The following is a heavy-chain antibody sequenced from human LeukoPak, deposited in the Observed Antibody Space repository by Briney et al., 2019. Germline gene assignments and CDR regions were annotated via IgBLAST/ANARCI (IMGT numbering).Heavy chain of an antibody. Sequence: ASVKVSCKASGYTFTGYYMHWVRQAPGQGLEWMGWINPNSGGTNYAQKFQGRVTMTRDTSISTAYMELSRLRSDDTAVYYCARDPLIVGGYFDYWGQGTLVTVSS. J-gene: IGHJ4*02. CDR3: ARDPLIVGGYFDY. CDR2: INPNSGGT. CDR1: GYTFTGYY. V-gene: IGHV1-2*02. D-gene: IGHD2-15*01.